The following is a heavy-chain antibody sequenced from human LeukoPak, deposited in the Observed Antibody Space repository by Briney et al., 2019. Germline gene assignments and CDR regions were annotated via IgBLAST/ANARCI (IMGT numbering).Heavy chain of an antibody. CDR3: ARDSGPGETFSYYYGMDV. CDR1: GFTFSSYT. Sequence: PGGSLRLSCAASGFTFSSYTMNWVRQAPGKGLEWVSSISGTSSYIFYADSVRGRFTISRDNAKNSLYLQMNSLRAEDTAVYYCARDSGPGETFSYYYGMDVWGQDTTVTVSS. V-gene: IGHV3-21*06. CDR2: ISGTSSYI. J-gene: IGHJ6*02. D-gene: IGHD3-10*01.